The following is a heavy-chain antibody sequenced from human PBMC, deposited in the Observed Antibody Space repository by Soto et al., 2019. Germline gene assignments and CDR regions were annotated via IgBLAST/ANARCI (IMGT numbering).Heavy chain of an antibody. J-gene: IGHJ5*02. CDR3: ARGSGNRXYEHPGYXXXXXYXAXXDP. V-gene: IGHV1-18*04. CDR1: VYTFTSYG. D-gene: IGHD5-12*01. CDR2: IRAYNGNP. Sequence: GASGRLSCEASVYTFTSYGISWVRQASGRRLERMGWIRAYNGNPNYGQKLQGSVTMSTDTSTRTAYMGLRRVRSDDTAVYYCARGSGNRXYEHPGYXXXXXYXAXXDPRGQGALSTVSS.